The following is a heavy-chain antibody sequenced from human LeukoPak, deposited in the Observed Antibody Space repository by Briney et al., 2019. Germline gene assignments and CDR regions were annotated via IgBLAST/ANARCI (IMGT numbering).Heavy chain of an antibody. CDR1: GFTFSSYA. CDR2: ISGSGATT. CDR3: ARSGSYLFY. V-gene: IGHV3-23*01. D-gene: IGHD1-26*01. J-gene: IGHJ4*02. Sequence: PGGSLRLSCVASGFTFSSYAMTWVRKGPGKGLEWVSDISGSGATTYYADSVRGRFTISRDNSKNPLFLQMNSLRAEDTAVYYCARSGSYLFYWGQGTLVTVSS.